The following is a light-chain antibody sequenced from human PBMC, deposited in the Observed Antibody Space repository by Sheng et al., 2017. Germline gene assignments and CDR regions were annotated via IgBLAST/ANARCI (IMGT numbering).Light chain of an antibody. CDR3: QHYENWPYS. J-gene: IGKJ2*03. CDR1: QSVSTNH. CDR2: GAS. V-gene: IGKV3-20*01. Sequence: DIVLTQSPDTLSLYLGERATLSCRASQSVSTNHLAWYQRKPGQAPRLLVYGASSRATGIPDRFSAWGSGTDFTLIINRLEPEDFAVYYCQHYENWPYSFGQGTKLEIK.